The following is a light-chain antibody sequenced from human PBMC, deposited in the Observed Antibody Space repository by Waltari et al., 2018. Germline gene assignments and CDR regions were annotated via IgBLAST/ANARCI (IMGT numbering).Light chain of an antibody. CDR3: QQRSYWPRYT. V-gene: IGKV3-11*01. J-gene: IGKJ2*01. Sequence: EIVLTQSPATLSLSPGERATLSCRASQSASSYLAWYQQKPGQAPRLLICDASDRATWIPARFRGRGCRTGFTLTISSLDPEDFSVYYGQQRSYWPRYTVGQGTKLEIK. CDR2: DAS. CDR1: QSASSY.